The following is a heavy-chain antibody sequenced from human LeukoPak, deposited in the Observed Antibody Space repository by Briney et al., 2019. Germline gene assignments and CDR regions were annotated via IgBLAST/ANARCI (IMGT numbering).Heavy chain of an antibody. V-gene: IGHV1-8*01. Sequence: ASVKVSCKASGYTFTSYDINWVRQATGQGLEWMGWMNPNSGNTGYAQKFQGRVTMTRNTSISTAYMELSSLRSEDTAVYYCAMVPGVIILRGKDYYYYYGMDVWGQGTTVTVSS. J-gene: IGHJ6*02. CDR2: MNPNSGNT. CDR1: GYTFTSYD. D-gene: IGHD3-10*01. CDR3: AMVPGVIILRGKDYYYYYGMDV.